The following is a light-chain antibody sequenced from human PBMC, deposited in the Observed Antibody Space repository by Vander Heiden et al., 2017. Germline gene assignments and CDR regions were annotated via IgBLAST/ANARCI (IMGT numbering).Light chain of an antibody. V-gene: IGKV3-11*01. CDR1: QSVNNY. Sequence: EIVLTQSPATLSLSPGERATLSCRASQSVNNYLAWFQHKPGQTPRLLIYDASNRATGVPARFSGSGSGTDFTLTISSLEPEDFAVYYCQQCGNWPLTFGPGTKVDIK. J-gene: IGKJ3*01. CDR2: DAS. CDR3: QQCGNWPLT.